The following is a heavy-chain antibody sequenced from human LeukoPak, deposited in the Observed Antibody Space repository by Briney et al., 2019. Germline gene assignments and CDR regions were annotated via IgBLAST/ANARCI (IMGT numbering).Heavy chain of an antibody. CDR2: ISYDGSNK. V-gene: IGHV3-30*04. J-gene: IGHJ6*03. Sequence: GGSLRLSCAASGFTFSSYAMHWVRQAPGKGLEWVAVISYDGSNKYYADSVKGRFTISRDNSKNTLYLQMNSLRAEDTAVYYCARGQIRWRTYYYMDVWGKGTTVTVSS. CDR3: ARGQIRWRTYYYMDV. CDR1: GFTFSSYA. D-gene: IGHD3-16*01.